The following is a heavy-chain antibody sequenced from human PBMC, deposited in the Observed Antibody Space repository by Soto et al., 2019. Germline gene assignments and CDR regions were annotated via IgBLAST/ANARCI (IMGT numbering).Heavy chain of an antibody. J-gene: IGHJ6*02. CDR2: INPNSGGT. CDR1: GYTFTGYY. V-gene: IGHV1-2*04. CDR3: ARDRSDTAMVNYYYGMDV. D-gene: IGHD5-18*01. Sequence: ASVEVSYKXSGYTFTGYYMHWVRQVPGQGLEWMGWINPNSGGTNYAQKFQGWVTMTRDTSISTAYMELSRLRSDDTAVYYCARDRSDTAMVNYYYGMDVWGQGTTVTVSS.